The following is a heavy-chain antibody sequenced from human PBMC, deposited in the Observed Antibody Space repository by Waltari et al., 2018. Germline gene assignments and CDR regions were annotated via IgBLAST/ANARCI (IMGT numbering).Heavy chain of an antibody. CDR1: GYSISSGYY. J-gene: IGHJ2*01. D-gene: IGHD1-26*01. Sequence: QVQLQESGPGLVKPSETLSLTCTVSGYSISSGYYWGWIRQVPGKGLECIGSTYHSGSAYYNPSLKSRVTISVDTSKNQFFLKLSSVTAADTAVYYCARSGGNWFFDLWGRGTLVTVSS. CDR2: TYHSGSA. V-gene: IGHV4-38-2*02. CDR3: ARSGGNWFFDL.